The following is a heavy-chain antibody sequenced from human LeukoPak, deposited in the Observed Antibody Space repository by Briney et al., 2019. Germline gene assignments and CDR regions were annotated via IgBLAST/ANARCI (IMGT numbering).Heavy chain of an antibody. Sequence: SQTLCLTCAVSGGSISSGGYYWSWIRQQPGKGLEWMGYINYSARTYYNPSLKSQVTTSGDTSTNQFSLKLSSVTPADTAVYYCARSEYLFPRHRAFNWFDPWGQGTLVTVSS. V-gene: IGHV4-31*11. D-gene: IGHD2/OR15-2a*01. CDR1: GGSISSGGYY. J-gene: IGHJ5*02. CDR2: INYSART. CDR3: ARSEYLFPRHRAFNWFDP.